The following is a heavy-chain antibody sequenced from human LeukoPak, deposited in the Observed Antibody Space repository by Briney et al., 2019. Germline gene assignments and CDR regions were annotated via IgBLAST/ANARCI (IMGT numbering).Heavy chain of an antibody. V-gene: IGHV3-48*01. CDR1: GFTFSSYS. Sequence: GGSLRLSCAASGFTFSSYSMNWVRQAPGKGLEWVSYISSSSSTIYYADSVKGRFTISRDNAKNSLYLQMNSLRAEDTAVYYCARGEDSGSYTWFDYWGQGTLVTVSS. CDR2: ISSSSSTI. J-gene: IGHJ4*02. CDR3: ARGEDSGSYTWFDY. D-gene: IGHD1-26*01.